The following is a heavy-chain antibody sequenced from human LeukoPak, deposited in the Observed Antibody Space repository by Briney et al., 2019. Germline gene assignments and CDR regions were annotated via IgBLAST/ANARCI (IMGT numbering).Heavy chain of an antibody. CDR1: GGSISSTSYY. V-gene: IGHV4-39*01. J-gene: IGHJ4*02. Sequence: PSETLSLTCTVSGGSISSTSYYWGWIRQPPGKGLEWIGSIYYSGSTYYNPSLKSRVTISVDTSKNQFSLKLSSVTAADTAVYYCARQGVPTRSKYYFDYWGQGTLVTVSS. CDR3: ARQGVPTRSKYYFDY. CDR2: IYYSGST. D-gene: IGHD2-2*01.